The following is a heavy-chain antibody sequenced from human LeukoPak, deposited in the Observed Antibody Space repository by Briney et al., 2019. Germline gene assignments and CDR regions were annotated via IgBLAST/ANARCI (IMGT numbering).Heavy chain of an antibody. Sequence: PGGSLRLSCAASGFTFSSYGMHWVRQAPGKGLEGVAFIRYDGSNKYYADSVKGRFTISRDNSKNTLYLQMNSLRAEDTAVYYCAKDYDFWSGYYFPNYYMDVWGKGTTVTVSS. V-gene: IGHV3-30*02. CDR1: GFTFSSYG. CDR2: IRYDGSNK. J-gene: IGHJ6*03. D-gene: IGHD3-3*01. CDR3: AKDYDFWSGYYFPNYYMDV.